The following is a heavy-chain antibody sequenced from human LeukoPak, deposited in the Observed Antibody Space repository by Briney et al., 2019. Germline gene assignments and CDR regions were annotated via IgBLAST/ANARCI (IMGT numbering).Heavy chain of an antibody. V-gene: IGHV4-30-4*08. J-gene: IGHJ4*02. CDR3: AREGSYDILTGYWWDGGFDY. CDR1: GGPISSGDYY. D-gene: IGHD3-9*01. Sequence: SQTLSLTCTVSGGPISSGDYYWSWIRQPPGKGLEWIGYIYYSGSTYYNPSLKSRVTISVDTSKNQFSLKLSSVTAADTAVYYCAREGSYDILTGYWWDGGFDYWGQGTLVTVSS. CDR2: IYYSGST.